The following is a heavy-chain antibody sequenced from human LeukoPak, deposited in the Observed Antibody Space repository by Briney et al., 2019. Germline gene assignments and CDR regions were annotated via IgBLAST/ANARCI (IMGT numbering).Heavy chain of an antibody. Sequence: SETLSLTCAVYGGSFSGYYWSWLRQPPGKGLEWIGEINHSGSTNYNPSLKSRVTISVDTSKNQFSLKLSSVTAADTAVYYCARWGHYGSGNNMKAGFDYWGQGTLVTVST. CDR2: INHSGST. CDR1: GGSFSGYY. CDR3: ARWGHYGSGNNMKAGFDY. V-gene: IGHV4-34*01. J-gene: IGHJ4*02. D-gene: IGHD3-10*01.